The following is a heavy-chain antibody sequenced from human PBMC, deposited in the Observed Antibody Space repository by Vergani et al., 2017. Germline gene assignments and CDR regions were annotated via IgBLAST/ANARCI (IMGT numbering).Heavy chain of an antibody. J-gene: IGHJ6*02. CDR1: GDTFSRYA. D-gene: IGHD2-21*02. V-gene: IGHV1-69*12. CDR2: IIPIFGTA. Sequence: QVQLVQSGAEVKKPGSSVKVSCKASGDTFSRYAISWVRQAPGQGLEWMGGIIPIFGTANYAQKFQGRVTITADESTSTAYMELSSLRSEDTAVYQCARDPRGYGGDPEDYYYGMDVWGQGTTVTVSS. CDR3: ARDPRGYGGDPEDYYYGMDV.